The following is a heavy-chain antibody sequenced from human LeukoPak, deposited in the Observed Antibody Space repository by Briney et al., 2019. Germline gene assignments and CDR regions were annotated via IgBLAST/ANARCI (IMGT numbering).Heavy chain of an antibody. D-gene: IGHD3-22*01. Sequence: GASVKASCKASGYTFTSYGISWVRQAPGQGLEWMGWISAYNGNANYAQNLQGRITMTTDTSTSTAYMELTSLRSDDTAVYYCARDYYYDSSGYVDYWGQGTLVTVSS. CDR3: ARDYYYDSSGYVDY. J-gene: IGHJ4*02. CDR2: ISAYNGNA. CDR1: GYTFTSYG. V-gene: IGHV1-18*01.